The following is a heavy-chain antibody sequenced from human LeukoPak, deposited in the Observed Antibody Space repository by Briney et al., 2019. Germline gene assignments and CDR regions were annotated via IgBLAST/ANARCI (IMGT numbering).Heavy chain of an antibody. CDR3: AKDLVLTWLRIFDY. Sequence: GGSLRLSCAASGFTFSSYAMSWVRQAPGKGLEWVSAIYGSGGSTYYADSVKGWFTISRDNSKNTLYLQMNSLRAEDTAVYYCAKDLVLTWLRIFDYWGQGTLVTVSS. J-gene: IGHJ4*02. CDR2: IYGSGGST. V-gene: IGHV3-23*01. D-gene: IGHD5-12*01. CDR1: GFTFSSYA.